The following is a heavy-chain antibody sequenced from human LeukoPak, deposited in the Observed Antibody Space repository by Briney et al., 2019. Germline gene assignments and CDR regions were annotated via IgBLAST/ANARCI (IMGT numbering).Heavy chain of an antibody. D-gene: IGHD2-15*01. Sequence: ASVKVSCKASGGTFSSYAISWVRQAPGQGLEWMGGIIPIFGTANYAQKLQGRVTMTTDTSTSTAYMELRSLRSDDTAVYYCARGVASRTPYYYYGMDVWGQGTTVTVSS. CDR3: ARGVASRTPYYYYGMDV. CDR1: GGTFSSYA. V-gene: IGHV1-69*05. CDR2: IIPIFGTA. J-gene: IGHJ6*02.